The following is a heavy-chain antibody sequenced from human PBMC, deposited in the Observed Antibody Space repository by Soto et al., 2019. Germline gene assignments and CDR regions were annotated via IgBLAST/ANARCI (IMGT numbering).Heavy chain of an antibody. Sequence: QVHLVQSAAEVKKPGSSVRVSCTVSGGTFGRNTIVWVRQAPEQGLECMGHIVPIFGTFKYAQKFKGRVTFTADESTTTAYMHLSSLTSEDTAVYFCARDLNWALDYWGQGTLVTVSS. D-gene: IGHD7-27*01. CDR3: ARDLNWALDY. J-gene: IGHJ4*02. CDR2: IVPIFGTF. V-gene: IGHV1-69*01. CDR1: GGTFGRNT.